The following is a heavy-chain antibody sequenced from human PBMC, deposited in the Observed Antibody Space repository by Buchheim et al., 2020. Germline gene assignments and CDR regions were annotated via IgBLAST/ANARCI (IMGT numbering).Heavy chain of an antibody. CDR3: AKDLYGDYGMDV. D-gene: IGHD4-17*01. V-gene: IGHV3-23*01. J-gene: IGHJ6*02. CDR2: ISGSGGNT. Sequence: EVQLLESGGGLVQPGGSLRLSCAASGFTFSSYAMSWLRQAPGKGQAWVSLISGSGGNTYYADSVRGRFTISRDNSKNTPYLQMNSLRTEDTAVYYCAKDLYGDYGMDVWGQGTT. CDR1: GFTFSSYA.